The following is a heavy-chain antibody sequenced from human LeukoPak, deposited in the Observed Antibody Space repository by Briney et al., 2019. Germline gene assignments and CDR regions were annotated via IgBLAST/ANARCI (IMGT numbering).Heavy chain of an antibody. Sequence: PGGSLRLSCAASGLTFSSYWMNWVRQAPGKGLEWVANIKQDGSEKYYVESVKGRFTISRDNAQNSVYLQMNNLRVEDTALYYCARVGISEWLLEDYWGQGTLVIVSS. V-gene: IGHV3-7*01. CDR1: GLTFSSYW. J-gene: IGHJ4*02. CDR2: IKQDGSEK. CDR3: ARVGISEWLLEDY. D-gene: IGHD3-3*01.